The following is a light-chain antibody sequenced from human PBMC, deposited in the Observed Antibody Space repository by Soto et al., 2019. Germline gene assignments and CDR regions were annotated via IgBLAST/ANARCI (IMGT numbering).Light chain of an antibody. CDR1: QDVSRY. CDR2: AAS. V-gene: IGKV1-9*01. CDR3: QQLNSYVFA. Sequence: DIQLTQSPSFLSASVGDRVTITCRASQDVSRYLAWYQQKPGKAPNLLIYAASTLRSGVPSRFSGSGSETEFTLTISCLQPEDFATYDCQQLNSYVFAFGPGTKVDIK. J-gene: IGKJ3*01.